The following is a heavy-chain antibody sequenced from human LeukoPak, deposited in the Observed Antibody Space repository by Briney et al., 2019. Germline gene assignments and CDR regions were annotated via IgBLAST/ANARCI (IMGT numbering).Heavy chain of an antibody. CDR2: ISAYNGNT. D-gene: IGHD5-18*01. Sequence: ASVKVSCKASGYTFTSYGTSWVRQAPGQGLEWMGWISAYNGNTNSAQKVQGRVTLTTDTSTNTAYMELRSLRSDDTAVYYCARQVDTSMALPDYWGQGTLVTVSS. V-gene: IGHV1-18*01. J-gene: IGHJ4*02. CDR1: GYTFTSYG. CDR3: ARQVDTSMALPDY.